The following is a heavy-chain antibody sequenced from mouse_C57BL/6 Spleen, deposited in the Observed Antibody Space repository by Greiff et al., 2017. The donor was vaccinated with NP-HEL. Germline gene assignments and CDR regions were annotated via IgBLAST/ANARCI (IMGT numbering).Heavy chain of an antibody. CDR2: FYPGSGSI. D-gene: IGHD2-1*01. J-gene: IGHJ1*03. V-gene: IGHV1-62-2*01. Sequence: QVQLQQSGAELVKPGASVKLSCKASGYTFTEYTIHWVKQRSGQGLEWIGWFYPGSGSIKYNEKFKGKATLTVDTSSSTAYMQLSSLTSEDSAVYYCAREKYGNYDYFDVWGTGTTVTVSS. CDR1: GYTFTEYT. CDR3: AREKYGNYDYFDV.